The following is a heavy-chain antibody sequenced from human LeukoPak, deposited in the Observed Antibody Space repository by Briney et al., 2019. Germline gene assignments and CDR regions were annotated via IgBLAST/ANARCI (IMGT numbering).Heavy chain of an antibody. J-gene: IGHJ4*02. CDR1: ENSFTNCW. V-gene: IGHV5-51*01. CDR3: ARSVDSTTSTLPY. D-gene: IGHD5-18*01. Sequence: GESLKISCKGSENSFTNCWIAWVRQMPGKGLEWMGIIYSGDSDTRYSPTFQGQVTISADRSSTTAYLQWSGLKASDTAMYYCARSVDSTTSTLPYWGQGTLVTVSS. CDR2: IYSGDSDT.